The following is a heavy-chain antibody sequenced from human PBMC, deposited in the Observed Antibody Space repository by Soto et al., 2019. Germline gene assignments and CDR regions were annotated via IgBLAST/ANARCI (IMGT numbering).Heavy chain of an antibody. CDR2: INHSGST. J-gene: IGHJ4*02. CDR3: ARRKSYSSSWYRGPIDY. D-gene: IGHD6-13*01. V-gene: IGHV4-34*01. CDR1: GGSFSGYY. Sequence: QVQLQQWGAGLLKPSETLSLTCAVYGGSFSGYYWSWIRQPPGKGLEWIGEINHSGSTNYNPSLKSRVTISVDTSKNQFSLKLSSVTAADTAVYYCARRKSYSSSWYRGPIDYWGQGTLVTVSS.